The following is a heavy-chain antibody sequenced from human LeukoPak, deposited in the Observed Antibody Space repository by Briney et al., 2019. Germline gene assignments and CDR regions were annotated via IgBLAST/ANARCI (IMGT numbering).Heavy chain of an antibody. V-gene: IGHV1-69*05. J-gene: IGHJ4*02. CDR1: GGTFSSYA. CDR2: SIPIFGTA. D-gene: IGHD5-24*01. Sequence: ASVTVSCKASGGTFSSYAISWVRQAPGQGLEWMGGSIPIFGTANYAQKFQGRVTITTDESTSTAYMELSSLRSEDTAVYYCARGDGYNSYYFDYWGQGTLVTVSS. CDR3: ARGDGYNSYYFDY.